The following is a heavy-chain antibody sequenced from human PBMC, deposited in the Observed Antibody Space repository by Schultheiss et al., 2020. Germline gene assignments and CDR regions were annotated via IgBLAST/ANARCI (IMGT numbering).Heavy chain of an antibody. V-gene: IGHV1-3*01. D-gene: IGHD5-18*01. Sequence: ASVKVSCKASGYTFTSYAMHWVRQAPGQRLEWMGWINAGNGNTKYSQKFQGRVTITRDTSASTAYMELSSLRSEDTAVYYCARERLDGGYSYGYSRGMDVWGQGTTVTVS. CDR1: GYTFTSYA. CDR3: ARERLDGGYSYGYSRGMDV. J-gene: IGHJ6*02. CDR2: INAGNGNT.